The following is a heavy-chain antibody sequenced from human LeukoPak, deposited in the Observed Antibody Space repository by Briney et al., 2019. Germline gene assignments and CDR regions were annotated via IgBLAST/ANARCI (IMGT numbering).Heavy chain of an antibody. V-gene: IGHV1-2*02. J-gene: IGHJ4*02. CDR2: INPNSGGT. D-gene: IGHD3-22*01. Sequence: GASVKVSCKASGYTFTGYYMHWVRQALGQGLEWMGWINPNSGGTNYAQKFQGRVTMARDTSISTAYMELSRLRSDDTAVYYCAREGMPSGYGPYYYDSSGYYRYYFDYWGQGTLVTVSS. CDR3: AREGMPSGYGPYYYDSSGYYRYYFDY. CDR1: GYTFTGYY.